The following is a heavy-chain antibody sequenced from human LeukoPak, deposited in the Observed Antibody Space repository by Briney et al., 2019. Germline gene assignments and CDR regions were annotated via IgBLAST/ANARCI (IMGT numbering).Heavy chain of an antibody. J-gene: IGHJ5*02. D-gene: IGHD3-16*02. CDR3: ARRAIGDDYVWGSYRYNWFDP. Sequence: SETLSLTCTVSGGSISSSSYYWGWIRQPPGKGLEWIGSIYYSGSTYYNPSLKSRVTISVDTSKNQFSLKLSSVTAADTAVYYCARRAIGDDYVWGSYRYNWFDPWGQGTLVTVSS. CDR1: GGSISSSSYY. V-gene: IGHV4-39*01. CDR2: IYYSGST.